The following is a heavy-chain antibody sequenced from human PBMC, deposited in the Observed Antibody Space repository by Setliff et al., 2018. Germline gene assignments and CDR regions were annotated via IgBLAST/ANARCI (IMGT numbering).Heavy chain of an antibody. V-gene: IGHV1-18*01. CDR3: AISTLSICSGGTCPNVFDV. D-gene: IGHD2-15*01. CDR1: GYILNSYG. J-gene: IGHJ3*01. CDR2: ISSYNDTT. Sequence: GASVKVSCKASGYILNSYGISWVRQAPGQGLEWMGWISSYNDTTNYAQRFQGRVTLTKDMSTSAAYMELRSLGSDDTAVYYCAISTLSICSGGTCPNVFDVWGQGTMVTVSS.